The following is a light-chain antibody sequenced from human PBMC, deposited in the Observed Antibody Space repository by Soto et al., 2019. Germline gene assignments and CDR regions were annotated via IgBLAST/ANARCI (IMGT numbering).Light chain of an antibody. CDR1: SSDVGGYNY. V-gene: IGLV2-8*01. CDR2: EVS. CDR3: SSYAGSNNFEV. J-gene: IGLJ1*01. Sequence: QSALTQPPSASGSPGQSVTISCTGTSSDVGGYNYVSWYQQHPGKAPKLMIYEVSKRPSGVPDRFSGSKSGNTASLTVSGLQAEDEDDSYCSSYAGSNNFEVFGTGTKVTVL.